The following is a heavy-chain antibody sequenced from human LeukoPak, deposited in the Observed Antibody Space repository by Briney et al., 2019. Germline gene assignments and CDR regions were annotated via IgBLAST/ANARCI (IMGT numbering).Heavy chain of an antibody. CDR3: ARDLLLAYFDY. CDR1: GFTFSSYA. Sequence: GGSLRLSCAATGFTFSSYAMSWVRQAPGKGLEWVSAISGSGGSTYYADSVKGRFTISRDNSKNTLYLQMNSLRAEDTAVYYCARDLLLAYFDYWGQGTLVTVSS. CDR2: ISGSGGST. D-gene: IGHD2-15*01. V-gene: IGHV3-23*01. J-gene: IGHJ4*02.